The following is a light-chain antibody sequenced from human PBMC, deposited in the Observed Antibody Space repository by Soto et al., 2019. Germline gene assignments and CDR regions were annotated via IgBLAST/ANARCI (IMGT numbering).Light chain of an antibody. CDR2: GAS. CDR1: QSVTSN. J-gene: IGKJ1*01. CDR3: QQYNNWPLS. V-gene: IGKV3D-15*01. Sequence: EIVMTQSAGTLSVSPGERATLSCRASQSVTSNIAWYQQKPGQAPRLLIYGASTRATGIPARFSGGGSGTEFTLTISSLQSEDFAIYYCQQYNNWPLSFGRGTKVEV.